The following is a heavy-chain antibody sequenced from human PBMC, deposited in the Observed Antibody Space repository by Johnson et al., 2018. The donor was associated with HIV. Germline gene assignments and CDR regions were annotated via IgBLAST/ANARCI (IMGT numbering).Heavy chain of an antibody. CDR3: ARVMTFGGVIDSDDAFDV. CDR1: GFTFSDHY. J-gene: IGHJ3*01. D-gene: IGHD3-16*02. CDR2: INWTGGST. V-gene: IGHV3-20*04. Sequence: VQLVESGGGVVQPGGSLRLSCAASGFTFSDHYMDWVRQAPGKGLEWVSGINWTGGSTGYAASVQGRFAISRDNAKNSLYLQMNSLRAEDTALYYCARVMTFGGVIDSDDAFDVWGHGTMVTVSS.